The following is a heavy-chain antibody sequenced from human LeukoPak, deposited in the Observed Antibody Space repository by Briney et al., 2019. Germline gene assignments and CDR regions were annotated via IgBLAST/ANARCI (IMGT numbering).Heavy chain of an antibody. CDR3: AKRDSSGSYPYYFDY. V-gene: IGHV3-21*04. D-gene: IGHD3-22*01. CDR1: GFTFSSYS. J-gene: IGHJ4*02. CDR2: ISSSSSYI. Sequence: PGGSLRLSCAASGFTFSSYSMTWVRQAPGRGLEWVSSISSSSSYIYYADSVKGRFTISRDNSKDTLYLQMNSLRVEDTATYYCAKRDSSGSYPYYFDYWGQGTLVTVSS.